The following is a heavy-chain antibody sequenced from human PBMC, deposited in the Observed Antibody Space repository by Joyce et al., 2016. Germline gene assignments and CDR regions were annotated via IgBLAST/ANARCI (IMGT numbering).Heavy chain of an antibody. D-gene: IGHD6-6*01. CDR1: GFSFSGYW. CDR3: VRGISARPGGPNWFDP. V-gene: IGHV3-74*01. Sequence: EVQLVESGGGLVQPGGSLRLSCAASGFSFSGYWIHWVRQAPGKGLVWVTRINTDGSSTGFADSVKGRFTSSRDNAKNTLYLQMNSLRAEDTAVYYCVRGISARPGGPNWFDPWGQGTLVTVSS. J-gene: IGHJ5*02. CDR2: INTDGSST.